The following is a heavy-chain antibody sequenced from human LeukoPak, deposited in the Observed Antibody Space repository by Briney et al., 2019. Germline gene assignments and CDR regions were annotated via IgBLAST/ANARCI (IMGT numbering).Heavy chain of an antibody. CDR1: GFIFSKYA. D-gene: IGHD4-17*01. CDR2: ISGSGGDT. V-gene: IGHV3-23*01. Sequence: PGGSLRLSCATSGFIFSKYAMSWVRQAPGKGLEWVSTISGSGGDTNYANSVRGRLTVSRDNSNNKQYLQMDSLRAEDTAVYYCAKHKENYGDSCLDDYWGQGTLVTVSS. J-gene: IGHJ4*02. CDR3: AKHKENYGDSCLDDY.